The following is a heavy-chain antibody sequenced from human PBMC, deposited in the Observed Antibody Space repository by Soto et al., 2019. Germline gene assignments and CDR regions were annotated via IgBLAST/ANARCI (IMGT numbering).Heavy chain of an antibody. J-gene: IGHJ4*02. CDR2: IYWDDDK. V-gene: IGHV2-5*02. CDR3: AHIDGARFYFDY. Sequence: QITLKESGPTVVKPTQTLTLTCTLSGFSLSTNEVSVGWIRQPPGKALEWLALIYWDDDKRYSPSLKNRLTITKDTSKNQVVLTMTNMDPGDTATYHCAHIDGARFYFDYWGQGTLVTVTS. CDR1: GFSLSTNEVS.